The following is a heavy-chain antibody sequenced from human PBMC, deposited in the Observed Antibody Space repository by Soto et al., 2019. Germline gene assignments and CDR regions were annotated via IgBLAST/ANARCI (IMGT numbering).Heavy chain of an antibody. CDR2: IKSKVNCGTA. Sequence: GGSLRRSCAASGFTISNAWMIWVRHAPANGLEWVGRIKSKVNCGTADYASPVKGRFTISSDDSKNMMSLQMNRLTTEATEVYYCITTYRGPTARFNLDLWGQGTQVTVS. V-gene: IGHV3-15*01. CDR1: GFTISNAW. D-gene: IGHD1-26*01. J-gene: IGHJ4*02. CDR3: ITTYRGPTARFNLDL.